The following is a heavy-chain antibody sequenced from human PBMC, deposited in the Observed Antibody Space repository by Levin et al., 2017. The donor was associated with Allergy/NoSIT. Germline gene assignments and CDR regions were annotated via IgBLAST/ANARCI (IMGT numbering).Heavy chain of an antibody. CDR1: GFTFSKYS. J-gene: IGHJ4*02. V-gene: IGHV3-21*01. CDR2: ITSSGNYI. Sequence: GGSLRLSCIASGFTFSKYSMNWVRQAPGKGLEWVSSITSSGNYIYYADSVKGRFTISRDSAKNSLYLHMNSLRVEDAAVYYCARGPSLDYWGQGTPVTVSS. CDR3: ARGPSLDY.